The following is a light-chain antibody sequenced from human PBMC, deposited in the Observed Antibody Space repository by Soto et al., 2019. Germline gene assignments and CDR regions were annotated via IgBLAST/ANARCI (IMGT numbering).Light chain of an antibody. J-gene: IGKJ2*01. CDR2: AAS. CDR1: QSVSNN. Sequence: EIVMTQSPATLSVSPGERATLACRASQSVSNNLAWYQQKPGQASRLLIYAASTRATGIPARFSGSGSGTELTVTISSLQSEDFAVYYCQQYNNWPYPFGQGTNLDIK. CDR3: QQYNNWPYP. V-gene: IGKV3-15*01.